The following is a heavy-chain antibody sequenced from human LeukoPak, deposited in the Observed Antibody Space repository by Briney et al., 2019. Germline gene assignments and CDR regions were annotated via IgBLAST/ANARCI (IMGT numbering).Heavy chain of an antibody. Sequence: GESLKISFKGSGYRFTSYWIGWVRPMPGKGLEWMGIIYPGDSDTRYSPSFQGQVTISADKSISTAYLQWSSLKASDTAMYYCARKQIAVAGFFDPWGQGTLVTVSS. CDR2: IYPGDSDT. J-gene: IGHJ5*02. CDR1: GYRFTSYW. CDR3: ARKQIAVAGFFDP. D-gene: IGHD6-19*01. V-gene: IGHV5-51*01.